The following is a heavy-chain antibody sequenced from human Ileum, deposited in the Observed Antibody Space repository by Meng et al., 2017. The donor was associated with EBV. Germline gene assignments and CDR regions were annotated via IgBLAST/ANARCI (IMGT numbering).Heavy chain of an antibody. Sequence: QITWQESCPTLVKPTQTLTLTCSFSAFSLTASGVVVGWIRQPPGKALEWLALIYWNDDKRYSPSLKSRLTVTRDTSKNQVVLTLTNVDPVDTATYYCARRPGSPSSRFDYWGQGTLVTVSS. V-gene: IGHV2-5*01. CDR1: AFSLTASGVV. D-gene: IGHD6-6*01. CDR2: IYWNDDK. J-gene: IGHJ4*02. CDR3: ARRPGSPSSRFDY.